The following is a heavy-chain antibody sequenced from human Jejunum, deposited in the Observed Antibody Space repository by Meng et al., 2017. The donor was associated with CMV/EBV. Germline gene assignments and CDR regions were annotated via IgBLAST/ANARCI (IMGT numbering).Heavy chain of an antibody. CDR3: ARVRGGCSRTSCTLDP. CDR1: GDAISSNHG. Sequence: GDAISSNHGGAWVRQPPGKGLVWIGEVYQARESSYNPSLKGRATISSDTYRNQFSLNLNSVTAADTGVYYCARVRGGCSRTSCTLDPWGQGTLVTVSS. CDR2: VYQARES. V-gene: IGHV4-4*02. J-gene: IGHJ5*02. D-gene: IGHD2-2*01.